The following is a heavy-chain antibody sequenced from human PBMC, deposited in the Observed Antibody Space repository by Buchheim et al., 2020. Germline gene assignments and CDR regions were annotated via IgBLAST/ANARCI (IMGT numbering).Heavy chain of an antibody. CDR1: GFIFSTYG. CDR2: ISSDGSNK. J-gene: IGHJ4*02. D-gene: IGHD6-13*01. CDR3: ATASSWYFFDY. V-gene: IGHV3-30*03. Sequence: QVQLVESGGGVVQPGRSLRLSCAASGFIFSTYGMHWVRQAPGKGLEWVAVISSDGSNKYYADSVKGRFTISRDNSKVTLFLQMNSLRAGDTAVYYCATASSWYFFDYWGQGT.